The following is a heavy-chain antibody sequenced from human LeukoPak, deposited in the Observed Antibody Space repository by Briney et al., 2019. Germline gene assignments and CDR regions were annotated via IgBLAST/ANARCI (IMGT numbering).Heavy chain of an antibody. D-gene: IGHD5-18*01. V-gene: IGHV3-7*05. J-gene: IGHJ3*02. CDR2: MDLDGTEN. CDR3: ARDRGYSTFDI. CDR1: GFTFSTYW. Sequence: GGSLRLSCAASGFTFSTYWMSWVRQAPGKGLEWVANMDLDGTENNYVDSVKGRFTISRDNAKNLPYVQMNSLRAEDTAVYYCARDRGYSTFDIWGQGTMVTVSS.